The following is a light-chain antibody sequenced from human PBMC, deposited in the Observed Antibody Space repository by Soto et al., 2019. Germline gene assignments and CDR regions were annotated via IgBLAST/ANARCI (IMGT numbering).Light chain of an antibody. Sequence: QSALTQPASVSGSPGQSITISCTGTSSDVGSYDYVSWYQQHPGKAPKLMIYDVTNRPSGVSNRFSGSKSGNTASLTISGLQAEDEADYYGSSYTGTTTPHVVFGGGTKLAVL. CDR2: DVT. CDR3: SSYTGTTTPHVV. CDR1: SSDVGSYDY. V-gene: IGLV2-14*01. J-gene: IGLJ2*01.